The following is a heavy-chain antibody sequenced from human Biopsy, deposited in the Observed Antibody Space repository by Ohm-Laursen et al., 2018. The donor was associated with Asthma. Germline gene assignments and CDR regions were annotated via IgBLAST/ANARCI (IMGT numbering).Heavy chain of an antibody. CDR1: GGSISSFY. V-gene: IGHV4-59*01. D-gene: IGHD6-19*01. J-gene: IGHJ4*02. CDR3: VRAVRNEQWLAPFDY. CDR2: VYWAGST. Sequence: SETLSLTCSVYGGSISSFYWSWIRQSPEKGLEWMGYVYWAGSTNYNPSLKSRITMSVDTSKNWMFLELTSVTAADTAIYYCVRAVRNEQWLAPFDYWGQGKPVTVSS.